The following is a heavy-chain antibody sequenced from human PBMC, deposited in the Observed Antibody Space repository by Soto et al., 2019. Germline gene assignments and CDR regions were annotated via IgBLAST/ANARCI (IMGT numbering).Heavy chain of an antibody. J-gene: IGHJ4*02. CDR2: VYYSGKT. Sequence: QLQLQESGPGLLKPSETLSLTCTVSGVSLRNSSYYWGWIRQPPGKGLEWIGTVYYSGKTYYHPALKGRVTISIDTSKNQFSLKLSPVTAADTAVYYCARHGSYWGQGTLVTVSS. CDR1: GVSLRNSSYY. CDR3: ARHGSY. V-gene: IGHV4-39*01.